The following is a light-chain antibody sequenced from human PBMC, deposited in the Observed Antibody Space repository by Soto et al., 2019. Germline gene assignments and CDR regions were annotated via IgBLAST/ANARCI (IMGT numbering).Light chain of an antibody. Sequence: QSVLAQPPSVSGAPGQKVTISCTGSSSNIGAGYDLHWYQQLPGTAPKLLIYANNNRPSGVPDRFSGSKSGTSASLAITGLQAEDEADYYCQSYDSSRSPLYVFGTGTKGTVL. CDR3: QSYDSSRSPLYV. CDR1: SSNIGAGYD. V-gene: IGLV1-40*01. J-gene: IGLJ1*01. CDR2: ANN.